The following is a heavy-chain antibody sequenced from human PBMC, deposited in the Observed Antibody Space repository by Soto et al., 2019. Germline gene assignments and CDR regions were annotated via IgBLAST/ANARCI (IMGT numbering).Heavy chain of an antibody. CDR3: ARFVRSCSATTCSTRADV. J-gene: IGHJ6*02. CDR1: GGFVNSDTHS. D-gene: IGHD2-2*01. CDR2: IYSGGST. V-gene: IGHV4-61*01. Sequence: SETLSLTCTVPGGFVNSDTHSWSWIRQTPGKRLEWIGFIYSGGSTKNPSLRSRVTMSVDTSKNQFSLKLRSVIVADTAVYHCARFVRSCSATTCSTRADVWGQGITVTVSS.